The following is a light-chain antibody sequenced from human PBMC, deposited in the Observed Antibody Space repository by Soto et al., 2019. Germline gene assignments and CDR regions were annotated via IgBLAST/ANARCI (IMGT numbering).Light chain of an antibody. J-gene: IGKJ1*01. V-gene: IGKV3-20*01. CDR2: HAS. CDR1: HSVTSDY. Sequence: IVLTQPAGALSLSPGERATLSSSASHSVTSDYLAWFQHKPGQPPRLVIYHASTKATGTPARFSGRGSGTDFTLTISSLEPEDFAMYYCQQYGSAPRSFGQGTKV. CDR3: QQYGSAPRS.